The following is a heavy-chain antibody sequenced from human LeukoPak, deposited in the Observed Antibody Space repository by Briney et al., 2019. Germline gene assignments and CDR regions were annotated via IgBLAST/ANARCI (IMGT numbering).Heavy chain of an antibody. D-gene: IGHD3-22*01. CDR2: INSDGSST. Sequence: GGSLRLSCAASGFTFSSYWMHWVRQAPGKGLVWVSRINSDGSSTSYADSVKGRFTISRDNAKNTLYLQMNSLGAEDTAVYYCARVPTYYYDSSGYYSTPDYWGQGTLVTVSS. V-gene: IGHV3-74*01. J-gene: IGHJ4*02. CDR1: GFTFSSYW. CDR3: ARVPTYYYDSSGYYSTPDY.